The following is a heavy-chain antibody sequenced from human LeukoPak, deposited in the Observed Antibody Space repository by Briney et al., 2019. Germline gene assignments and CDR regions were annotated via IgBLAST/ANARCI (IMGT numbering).Heavy chain of an antibody. Sequence: ASVKVSCKASGYTFTGYYMYWVRQAPGQGLEWMGWINPNSGDTNYAQKFQGRVTMTRDTSISTAYMELSRLRSDDTAVFYCARTWSTSSGGYNWFDPWGQGTLVTVSS. CDR2: INPNSGDT. CDR1: GYTFTGYY. J-gene: IGHJ5*02. CDR3: ARTWSTSSGGYNWFDP. D-gene: IGHD6-6*01. V-gene: IGHV1-2*02.